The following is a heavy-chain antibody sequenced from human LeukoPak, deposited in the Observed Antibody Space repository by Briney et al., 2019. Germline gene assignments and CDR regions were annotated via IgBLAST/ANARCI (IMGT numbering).Heavy chain of an antibody. Sequence: PGGSLRLSCAASGFTFSSYSMNWVRQAPGKGLEWVSYISSSSTIYYADSVKGRFTISRDNAKNSLYLQMNSLRDEDTAVYYCARGKATYDILTGFYYYGMDIWGQGTTVTVSS. CDR2: ISSSSTI. CDR1: GFTFSSYS. J-gene: IGHJ6*02. D-gene: IGHD3-9*01. CDR3: ARGKATYDILTGFYYYGMDI. V-gene: IGHV3-48*02.